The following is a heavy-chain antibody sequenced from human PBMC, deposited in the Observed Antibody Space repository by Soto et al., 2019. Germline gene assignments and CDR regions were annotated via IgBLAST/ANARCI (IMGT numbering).Heavy chain of an antibody. J-gene: IGHJ4*02. CDR2: INTAGDT. V-gene: IGHV3-23*01. CDR3: AKRAWRDSSGSSDY. CDR1: GFTFSTSL. D-gene: IGHD3-10*01. Sequence: GGSLRLSCAASGFTFSTSLLGWVRQAPGKGLEWVSTINTAGDTFYPESVKGRFTISRDNSKHTVYLQMNSLRAEDSAVYHCAKRAWRDSSGSSDYWGQGTLVTVSS.